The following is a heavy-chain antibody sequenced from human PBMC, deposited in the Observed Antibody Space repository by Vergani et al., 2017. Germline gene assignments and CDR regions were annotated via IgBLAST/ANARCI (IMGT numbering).Heavy chain of an antibody. V-gene: IGHV1-2*04. CDR2: INPNSGGT. CDR3: AKALVSGSFRIFGVVIDY. CDR1: GYTFTGYY. J-gene: IGHJ4*02. D-gene: IGHD3-3*01. Sequence: QVQLVQSGAEVKKPGASVKVSCKASGYTFTGYYMHWVRQAPGQGLEWMGWINPNSGGTNYAQKFQGWVTMTRDTSISTAYMELSRLRSDDTAVYYCAKALVSGSFRIFGVVIDYWGQGTLVTVSS.